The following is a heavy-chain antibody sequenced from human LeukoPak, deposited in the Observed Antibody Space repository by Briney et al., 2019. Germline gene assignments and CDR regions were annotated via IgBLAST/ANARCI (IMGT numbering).Heavy chain of an antibody. Sequence: PSETLSLTCTVSGDSFSGYYWGWIRQPPGKGLECVGYIYSSGSTAYHPSLKSRLTISIDTSKNQFSLTLSSVSATDTAVYYCARHVYGKGMYVWGKGTTVTVSS. CDR3: ARHVYGKGMYV. D-gene: IGHD4-17*01. J-gene: IGHJ6*04. V-gene: IGHV4-59*08. CDR1: GDSFSGYY. CDR2: IYSSGST.